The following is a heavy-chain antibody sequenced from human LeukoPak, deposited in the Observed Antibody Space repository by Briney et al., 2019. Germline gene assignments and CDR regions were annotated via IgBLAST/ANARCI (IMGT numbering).Heavy chain of an antibody. CDR1: GGTFSSYA. V-gene: IGHV1-69*13. D-gene: IGHD5-24*01. CDR3: ARGRDGYNSGGNYFDY. CDR2: IIPIFGTA. Sequence: ASVKVSCTASGGTFSSYAISWVRQAPGQGLEWMGGIIPIFGTANYAQKFQGRVTITADESTSTAYMELSSLRSEDTAVYYCARGRDGYNSGGNYFDYWGQGTLVTVSS. J-gene: IGHJ4*02.